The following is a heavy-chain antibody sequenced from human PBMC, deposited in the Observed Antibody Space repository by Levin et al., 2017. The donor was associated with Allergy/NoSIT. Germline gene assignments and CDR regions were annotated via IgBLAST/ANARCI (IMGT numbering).Heavy chain of an antibody. D-gene: IGHD2/OR15-2a*01. CDR3: AGEPNSPYYYHYGLDV. J-gene: IGHJ6*02. CDR1: GGSISDDSYY. V-gene: IGHV4-39*07. Sequence: SETLSLTCTVSGGSISDDSYYWAWVRQPPGKGLEWVGSIYYDGSAYYNPSLKTRLTISVDTSKNQFSLRVHSVTAADTAVYYCAGEPNSPYYYHYGLDVWGPGNPGHRLL. CDR2: IYYDGSA.